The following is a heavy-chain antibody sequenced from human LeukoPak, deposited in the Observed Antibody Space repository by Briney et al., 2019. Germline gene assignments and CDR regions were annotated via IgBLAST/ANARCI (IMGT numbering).Heavy chain of an antibody. CDR1: GGSISSYY. CDR3: ARALRGYSGYDLPRVGYYYMDV. J-gene: IGHJ6*03. Sequence: PSETLSLTCTVSGGSISSYYWSWIRQPPGKGLEWIGYIYYSGSTNYNPSLKSRVTISVDTSKNQFSLKLSSVTAADTAVYYCARALRGYSGYDLPRVGYYYMDVWGKGTTVTISS. D-gene: IGHD5-12*01. CDR2: IYYSGST. V-gene: IGHV4-59*01.